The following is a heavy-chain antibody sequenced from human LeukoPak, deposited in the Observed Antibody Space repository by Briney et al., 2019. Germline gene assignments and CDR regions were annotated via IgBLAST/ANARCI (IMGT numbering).Heavy chain of an antibody. CDR3: ARVTGDATADY. V-gene: IGHV4-59*01. Sequence: SETLSLTCTVSGGSISSYYWSWIRQPPGKGLEWIGYIYYSGSTNYNPSLKSRVTISVDTSKNQFSLKLSSVTAADTAVYYCARVTGDATADYWGQGTLVTVSS. J-gene: IGHJ4*02. CDR2: IYYSGST. D-gene: IGHD7-27*01. CDR1: GGSISSYY.